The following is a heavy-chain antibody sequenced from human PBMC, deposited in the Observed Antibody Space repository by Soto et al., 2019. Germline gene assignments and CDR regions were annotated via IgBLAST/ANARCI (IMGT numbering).Heavy chain of an antibody. D-gene: IGHD2-15*01. Sequence: GESLKISCKASGYSFTEYWIAWVRLMPGKGLEWMGIIYPGDSDIRYSPSFHGQVTISVDRSISTAYLHWSSLKASDTAFYYCARHRGFFTVDTEVYFAHWGQGTLGTVSS. CDR1: GYSFTEYW. CDR2: IYPGDSDI. V-gene: IGHV5-51*01. J-gene: IGHJ4*02. CDR3: ARHRGFFTVDTEVYFAH.